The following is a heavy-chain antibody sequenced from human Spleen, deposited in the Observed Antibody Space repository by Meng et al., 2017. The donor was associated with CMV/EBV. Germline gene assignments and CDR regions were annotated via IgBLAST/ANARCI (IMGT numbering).Heavy chain of an antibody. CDR3: ARASQYYDRSRYSYYLDS. V-gene: IGHV1-18*01. Sequence: ASVKVSCKASGYTFTSYGISWVRQAPGQGLEWMGWISAYNGNTNYAQKLQGRVTMTKDTSTSTAYMELRSLRSDDTAVYYCARASQYYDRSRYSYYLDSWGQGTLVTVSS. J-gene: IGHJ4*02. CDR1: GYTFTSYG. CDR2: ISAYNGNT. D-gene: IGHD3-22*01.